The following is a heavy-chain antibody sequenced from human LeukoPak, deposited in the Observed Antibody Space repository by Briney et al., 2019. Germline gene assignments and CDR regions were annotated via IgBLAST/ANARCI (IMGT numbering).Heavy chain of an antibody. Sequence: GESLKISCKGSVYSFTSYCIGGVRQMPGKGLEWMGIIYPVDSDTRYSPSFQGQVTISADKSISTAYLQWSSLKASDTAMYYCARRMCLFDTAVVTGGCYFDYWGQGTLVTVSS. V-gene: IGHV5-51*01. D-gene: IGHD5-18*01. CDR2: IYPVDSDT. CDR1: VYSFTSYC. CDR3: ARRMCLFDTAVVTGGCYFDY. J-gene: IGHJ4*02.